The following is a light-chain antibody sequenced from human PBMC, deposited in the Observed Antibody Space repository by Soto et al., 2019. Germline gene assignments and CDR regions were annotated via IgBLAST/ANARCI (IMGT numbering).Light chain of an antibody. CDR2: GAS. Sequence: EIVLTQSPGTLSLSPGEGATLSCRASQSINSFLAWYQQRRGQAPRLLIHGASNRATGIPDRFSGSGSGTDFTLTISRLEPEDFAVYHCQQYGGSPRTFGQGTKVDIK. CDR3: QQYGGSPRT. J-gene: IGKJ1*01. CDR1: QSINSF. V-gene: IGKV3-20*01.